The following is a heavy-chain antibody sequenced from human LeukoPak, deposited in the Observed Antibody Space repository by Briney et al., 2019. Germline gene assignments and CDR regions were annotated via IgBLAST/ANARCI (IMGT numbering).Heavy chain of an antibody. J-gene: IGHJ4*02. CDR1: GFTFSSYW. Sequence: PGGSLRLSCAASGFTFSSYWMSWIRQPPGKGLEWIGEINHSGSTNYNPSLKSRVTISVDTSKNQFSLKLSSVTAADTAVYYCARARGYSGYEGRLYFDYWGQGTLVTVSS. CDR2: INHSGST. D-gene: IGHD5-12*01. V-gene: IGHV4-34*01. CDR3: ARARGYSGYEGRLYFDY.